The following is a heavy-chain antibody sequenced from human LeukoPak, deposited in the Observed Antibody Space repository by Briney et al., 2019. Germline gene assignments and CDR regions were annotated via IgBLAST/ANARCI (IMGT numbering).Heavy chain of an antibody. CDR2: INPNSGGT. J-gene: IGHJ1*01. CDR1: GYTFTGYY. V-gene: IGHV1-2*02. CDR3: ARGITMVREAPFQH. Sequence: GASVKVSCKTSGYTFTGYYMHWVRHAPGQGLEWMGWINPNSGGTNYAQKFQGRVTMTRDTSISTAYMELSRLRSDDTAVYYCARGITMVREAPFQHWGQGTLVTVSS. D-gene: IGHD3-10*01.